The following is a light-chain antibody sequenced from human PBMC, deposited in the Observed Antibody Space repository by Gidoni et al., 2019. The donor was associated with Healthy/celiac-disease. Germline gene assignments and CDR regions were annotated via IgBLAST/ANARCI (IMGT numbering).Light chain of an antibody. CDR1: QSINSW. CDR2: DAS. V-gene: IGKV1-5*01. Sequence: DIQMTQSPSTLSASVGDRVNITCRSIQSINSWLAWYQQKPGKAPKLLMYDASILESGVPSRFSGSGSGTEFTLTISSLQPDDFATYYCQQYNSYQGTFGQGTKVEIK. CDR3: QQYNSYQGT. J-gene: IGKJ1*01.